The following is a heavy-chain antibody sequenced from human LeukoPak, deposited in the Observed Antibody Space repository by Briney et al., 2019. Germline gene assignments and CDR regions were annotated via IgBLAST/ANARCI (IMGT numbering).Heavy chain of an antibody. CDR2: INAGNGNT. Sequence: GASVKVSCKASGYTFTSYAMHWVRQAPGQRLEWMGWINAGNGNTKYSQKFQGRVTITRDTSASTAYMELSSLRSEDTAVYYCARGVTMVRGVIVAFDIWGQGTTVTVSS. CDR3: ARGVTMVRGVIVAFDI. D-gene: IGHD3-10*01. CDR1: GYTFTSYA. J-gene: IGHJ3*02. V-gene: IGHV1-3*01.